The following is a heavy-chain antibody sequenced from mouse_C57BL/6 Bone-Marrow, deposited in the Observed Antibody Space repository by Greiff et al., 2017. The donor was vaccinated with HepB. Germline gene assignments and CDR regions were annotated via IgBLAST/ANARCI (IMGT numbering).Heavy chain of an antibody. Sequence: EVMLVESGGGLVKPGGSLKLSCAASGFTFSSYTMSWVRQTPEKRLEWVATISGGGGNTYYPDSVKGRVTISRDNAKNTLYLQMSGLRSEDTALYYCARHNSGSSQFDYWGQGTLVTVSA. D-gene: IGHD1-1*01. CDR1: GFTFSSYT. CDR2: ISGGGGNT. V-gene: IGHV5-9*01. CDR3: ARHNSGSSQFDY. J-gene: IGHJ3*01.